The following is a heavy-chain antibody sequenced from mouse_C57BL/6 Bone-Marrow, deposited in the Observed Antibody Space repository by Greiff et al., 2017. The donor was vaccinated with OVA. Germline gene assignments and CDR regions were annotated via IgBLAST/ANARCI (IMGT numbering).Heavy chain of an antibody. CDR3: ARYYGDY. Sequence: QVQLQQSGAELVMPGASVKLSCKASGYTFTSYWMHWVKQRPGQGLEWIGAIDPSDSYTNYNQKFKGKSTLTVDKSSSTAYLQLSSLTSEASAVYYCARYYGDYWGQGTTLTVSS. D-gene: IGHD1-1*01. CDR1: GYTFTSYW. CDR2: IDPSDSYT. V-gene: IGHV1-69*01. J-gene: IGHJ2*01.